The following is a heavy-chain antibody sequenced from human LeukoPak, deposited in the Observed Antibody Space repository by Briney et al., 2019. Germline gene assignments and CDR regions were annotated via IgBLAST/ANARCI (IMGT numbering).Heavy chain of an antibody. CDR2: IRYDGSYT. J-gene: IGHJ6*03. D-gene: IGHD4-17*01. Sequence: PGGSLRLSCEASGFTFSSYDMHWVRQAPGKGLEWVAFIRYDGSYTYYADSVKGRFTISRDNSENTLYLQMNSLRAEDTAVYYCARDSTGHYYMDVWGKGTTVTVSS. V-gene: IGHV3-30*02. CDR1: GFTFSSYD. CDR3: ARDSTGHYYMDV.